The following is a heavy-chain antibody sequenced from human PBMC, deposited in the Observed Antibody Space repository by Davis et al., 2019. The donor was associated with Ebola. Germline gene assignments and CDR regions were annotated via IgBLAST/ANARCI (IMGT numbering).Heavy chain of an antibody. Sequence: SETLSLTCTVSGGSISSYYWSWIRQPPGQGLEWIGYIYYSGSTNYNPSLKSRVTISVDTSKNQFSLKLSSVTAADTAVYYCAREGGNSYFDYWGQGTLVTVSS. CDR1: GGSISSYY. CDR2: IYYSGST. J-gene: IGHJ4*02. V-gene: IGHV4-59*01. CDR3: AREGGNSYFDY. D-gene: IGHD4-23*01.